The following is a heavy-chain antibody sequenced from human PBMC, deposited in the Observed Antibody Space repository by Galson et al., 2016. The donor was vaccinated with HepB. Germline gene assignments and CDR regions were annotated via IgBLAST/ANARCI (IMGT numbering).Heavy chain of an antibody. J-gene: IGHJ4*02. CDR3: ARLSVINILDY. V-gene: IGHV4-31*03. CDR2: IYSTGST. Sequence: TLSLTCTVSGGSFTSGGYYWSWVRQHPGKGLEWIGHIYSTGSTYYNPSLKSRVTISIDTSKNQFSLRLNSLAAADTAVYYCARLSVINILDYWGQGTLVTVSS. CDR1: GGSFTSGGYY.